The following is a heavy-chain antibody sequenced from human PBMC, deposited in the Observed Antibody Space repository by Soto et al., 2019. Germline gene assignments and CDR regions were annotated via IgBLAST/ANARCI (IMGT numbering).Heavy chain of an antibody. D-gene: IGHD6-13*01. CDR1: GGSMRNYF. Sequence: SETLSLTCTVSGGSMRNYFWTWIRQPPGKGLEWIGYIHYSGTTSFFPSYNPSLRSRVPISEDTSKNQFSLKLLSVTTADTAVYFCAAGEASSRNLAPYYLDFWGQGTLVTVSS. CDR2: IHYSGTT. J-gene: IGHJ4*02. CDR3: AAGEASSRNLAPYYLDF. V-gene: IGHV4-59*01.